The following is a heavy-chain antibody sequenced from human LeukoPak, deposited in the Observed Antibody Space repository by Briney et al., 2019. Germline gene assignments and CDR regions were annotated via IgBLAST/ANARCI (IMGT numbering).Heavy chain of an antibody. CDR1: GYTFTGYY. CDR2: MNPNSGNT. Sequence: ASVKVSCKASGYTFTGYYMHWVRQAPGQGLEWMGWMNPNSGNTGYAQKFQGRVTMTRNTSISTAYMELSSLRSEDTAVYYCARGRPRGYYDSSGYVSDYWGQGTLVTVSS. CDR3: ARGRPRGYYDSSGYVSDY. J-gene: IGHJ4*02. D-gene: IGHD3-22*01. V-gene: IGHV1-8*02.